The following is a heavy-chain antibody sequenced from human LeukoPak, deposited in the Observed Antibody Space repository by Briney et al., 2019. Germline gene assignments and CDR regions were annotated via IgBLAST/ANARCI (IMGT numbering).Heavy chain of an antibody. CDR3: ATDGGYYDSSGYYCFDY. D-gene: IGHD3-22*01. V-gene: IGHV1-69*10. J-gene: IGHJ4*02. Sequence: SVKVSCKASGGTFISYAISWVRQAPGQGLEWMGRIIPIFGMANYAQKFQGRVTITADKSTSTAYMELSSLRSEDTAVYYCATDGGYYDSSGYYCFDYWGQGTLVTVSS. CDR2: IIPIFGMA. CDR1: GGTFISYA.